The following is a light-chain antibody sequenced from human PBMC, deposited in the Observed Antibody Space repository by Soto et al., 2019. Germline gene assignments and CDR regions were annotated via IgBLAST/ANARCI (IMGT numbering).Light chain of an antibody. CDR1: SGHSNYA. J-gene: IGLJ2*01. CDR2: LNSDGSH. V-gene: IGLV4-69*01. CDR3: QTWGTGIQV. Sequence: QLVLTQSPSASASLGASVKLTCTLSSGHSNYAIAWHQLQPEKGPRYLMKLNSDGSHIKGDGIPDRFSGSSSGAERYLTTSRLQSEDEADYYCQTWGTGIQVFGGGTKLTVL.